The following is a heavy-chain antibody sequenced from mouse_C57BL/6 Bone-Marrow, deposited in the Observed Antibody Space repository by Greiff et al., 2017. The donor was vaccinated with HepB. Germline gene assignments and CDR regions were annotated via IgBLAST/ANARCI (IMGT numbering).Heavy chain of an antibody. V-gene: IGHV6-3*01. CDR2: IRLKSDNYAT. J-gene: IGHJ3*01. D-gene: IGHD2-5*01. CDR3: TGESNPH. CDR1: GFTFSNYW. Sequence: DVKLQESGGGLVQPGGSMKLSCVASGFTFSNYWMNWVRQSPEKGLEWVAQIRLKSDNYATHYAESVKGRFTISRDDSKSSVYLQMNNLRAEDTVIYYCTGESNPHWGQGTLVTVSA.